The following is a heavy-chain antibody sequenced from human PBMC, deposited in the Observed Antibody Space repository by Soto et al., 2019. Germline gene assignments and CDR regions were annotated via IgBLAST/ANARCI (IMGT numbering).Heavy chain of an antibody. Sequence: EVQLLESRGGLVQPGGSLRLSCAASGFTFSNYVMSWVHQAPGKGLEWVSNINGDAGRTSYADSVKGRFTIFRDNSRSTLYLQMNSLRAEDTAVYHCTRGSHYHCSGNTCPEENWGQGTLVTVSS. D-gene: IGHD2-15*01. CDR3: TRGSHYHCSGNTCPEEN. J-gene: IGHJ4*02. CDR1: GFTFSNYV. V-gene: IGHV3-23*01. CDR2: INGDAGRT.